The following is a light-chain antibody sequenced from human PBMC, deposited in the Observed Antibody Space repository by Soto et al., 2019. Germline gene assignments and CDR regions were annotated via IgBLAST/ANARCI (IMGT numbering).Light chain of an antibody. CDR2: GTS. V-gene: IGKV1-39*01. J-gene: IGKJ2*01. CDR3: QQSYSVPYT. CDR1: LTITTY. Sequence: DIPMTQSPSSLSASVGDRVTITCRASLTITTYLNWYQQKPGKAPNLLIYGTSTLQSGVPSRFSGSGSGTDFTLSISSLQPEDFATYYCQQSYSVPYTFGQGTKLEIK.